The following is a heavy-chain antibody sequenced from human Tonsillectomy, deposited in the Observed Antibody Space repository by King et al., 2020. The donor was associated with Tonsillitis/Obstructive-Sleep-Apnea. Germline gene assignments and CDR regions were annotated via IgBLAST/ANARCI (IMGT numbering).Heavy chain of an antibody. CDR2: ISWDGGST. CDR1: GFTFDDYT. J-gene: IGHJ6*03. CDR3: AKDARDDTGFYYYMDV. Sequence: VQLVESGGVVVQPGGSLRLSCAASGFTFDDYTMHWVRQAPGKGLEWVSLISWDGGSTYYADSVKGRFTISRDNSKKPLYLQMNSLRTEDTALYYCAKDARDDTGFYYYMDVWGKGTTVTVSS. D-gene: IGHD2-8*02. V-gene: IGHV3-43*01.